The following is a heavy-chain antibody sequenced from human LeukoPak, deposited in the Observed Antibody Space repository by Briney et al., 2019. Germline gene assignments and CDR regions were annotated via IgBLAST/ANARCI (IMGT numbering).Heavy chain of an antibody. CDR1: GFTFSSYA. CDR3: ARALPPGYYDGSSLNNWFDP. CDR2: ISSNGGST. V-gene: IGHV3-64*01. J-gene: IGHJ5*02. Sequence: GGPLRLSCAASGFTFSSYAMYWVRQAPGKGLEYVSAISSNGGSTYYANSVKGRFTISRDNSKNTLYLQMGSLRAEDMAVYYCARALPPGYYDGSSLNNWFDPWGQGTLVTVSS. D-gene: IGHD3-22*01.